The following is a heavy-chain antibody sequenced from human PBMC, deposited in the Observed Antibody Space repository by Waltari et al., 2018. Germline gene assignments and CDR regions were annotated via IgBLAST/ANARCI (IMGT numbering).Heavy chain of an antibody. CDR1: GGPFSSYA. CDR3: ARSLVEMATIKGHDAFDI. D-gene: IGHD5-12*01. CDR2: IIPIFGTA. Sequence: QVQLVQSGAEVKKPGSSVKVSCTASGGPFSSYAHRWVRQAPGPGREWMGGIIPIFGTANYAQKFQGRVTITTDESTSTAYMELSSLRSEDTAVYYCARSLVEMATIKGHDAFDIWGQGTMVTVSS. V-gene: IGHV1-69*05. J-gene: IGHJ3*02.